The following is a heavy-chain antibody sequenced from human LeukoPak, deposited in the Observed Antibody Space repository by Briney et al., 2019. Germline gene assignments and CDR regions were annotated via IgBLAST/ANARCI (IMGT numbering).Heavy chain of an antibody. Sequence: GGSLTLSCAASGFTFSNYPMGWVRQAPGKGLEWLSAIGEEKSDSWTKSADSVKGRFTISRDNSENTLYLQMDSLTVEDTAVYYCARAGVISGWDYWGQGVLVTVSS. D-gene: IGHD3-3*02. V-gene: IGHV3-23*01. J-gene: IGHJ4*02. CDR1: GFTFSNYP. CDR3: ARAGVISGWDY. CDR2: IGEEKSDSWT.